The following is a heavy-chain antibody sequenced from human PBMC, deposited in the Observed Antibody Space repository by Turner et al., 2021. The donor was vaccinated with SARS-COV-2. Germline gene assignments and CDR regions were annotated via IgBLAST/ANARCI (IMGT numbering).Heavy chain of an antibody. V-gene: IGHV1-24*01. Sequence: QVQLVQSGAEVKKPGASVKVSCKASGYTLIELSMHWVRQAPGKGLEWMGGFDPEDGETIYAQKFQGRVTMTEDTSTDTAYMELSSLRSEDTAVYYCATAPANYYDSSGSKGFYYYYYGMDVWGQGTTVTVSS. CDR2: FDPEDGET. D-gene: IGHD3-22*01. CDR3: ATAPANYYDSSGSKGFYYYYYGMDV. CDR1: GYTLIELS. J-gene: IGHJ6*02.